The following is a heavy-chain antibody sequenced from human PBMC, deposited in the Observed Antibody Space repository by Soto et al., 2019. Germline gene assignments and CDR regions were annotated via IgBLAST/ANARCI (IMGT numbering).Heavy chain of an antibody. CDR2: INLSTGGA. CDR3: AREVIAVSGRSSYTGMDV. Sequence: GASVKVSCKASGYIFTTYHMHWVRQAPGQGLEWLGVINLSTGGATYAQNFQGRVTMTRDTSTSTVYMDLSSLRSEDTAVYYCAREVIAVSGRSSYTGMDVWGQGTAVTVSS. D-gene: IGHD6-13*01. V-gene: IGHV1-46*01. CDR1: GYIFTTYH. J-gene: IGHJ6*02.